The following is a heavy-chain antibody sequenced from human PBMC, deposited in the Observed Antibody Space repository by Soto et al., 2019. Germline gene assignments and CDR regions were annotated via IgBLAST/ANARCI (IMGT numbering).Heavy chain of an antibody. CDR1: GFTFSSYE. CDR2: ISSSGSTI. Sequence: EVQLVESGGGLVQPGGSLRLSCAASGFTFSSYEMNWVRQAPGKGLEWVSYISSSGSTIYYADSVKGRFTISRDNAKNSLYLQMNSLRAEDTAVYYCARGCPGDYDFWSGWIFDYWGQGTLVTVSS. D-gene: IGHD3-3*01. CDR3: ARGCPGDYDFWSGWIFDY. V-gene: IGHV3-48*03. J-gene: IGHJ4*02.